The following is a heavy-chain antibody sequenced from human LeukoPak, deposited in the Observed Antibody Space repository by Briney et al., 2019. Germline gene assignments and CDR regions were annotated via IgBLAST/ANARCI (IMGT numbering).Heavy chain of an antibody. CDR2: ISSSSGTI. J-gene: IGHJ4*02. CDR1: GFIFSNYN. V-gene: IGHV3-48*01. Sequence: GGSLRLSCAASGFIFSNYNMNWLRQTPGKGLEWLSYISSSSGTIYYADSVKGRFTISGDNAKNSLHLQMNSLRAEDTAVCYCARALGYSYGYAVDYWGQGTRVTVSS. CDR3: ARALGYSYGYAVDY. D-gene: IGHD5-18*01.